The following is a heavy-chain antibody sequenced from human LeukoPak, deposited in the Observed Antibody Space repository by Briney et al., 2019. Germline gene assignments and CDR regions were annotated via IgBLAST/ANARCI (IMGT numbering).Heavy chain of an antibody. CDR2: ISSSGSTI. V-gene: IGHV3-11*01. D-gene: IGHD3-10*01. CDR1: GFTFSDYY. J-gene: IGHJ4*02. Sequence: PGGSLRLSCAASGFTFSDYYMSWIRQAPGKGLEWGSYISSSGSTIYYADSVKGRFTISRDNAKNSLYLQMNSLRAEDTAVYYCARAVGMVRGANRFDYWGQGTLVTVSS. CDR3: ARAVGMVRGANRFDY.